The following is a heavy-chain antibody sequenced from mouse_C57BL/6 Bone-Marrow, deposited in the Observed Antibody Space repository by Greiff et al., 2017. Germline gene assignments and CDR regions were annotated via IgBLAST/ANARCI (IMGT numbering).Heavy chain of an antibody. CDR1: GYTFTSYW. J-gene: IGHJ1*03. D-gene: IGHD1-1*01. CDR2: IYPGNSDT. Sequence: VQLQQSGTVLARPGASVKMSCKTSGYTFTSYWMHWVKQRPGQGLEWIGAIYPGNSDTSYNQKFKGKAKLTAVTSASTAYMELSSLTNEDSAVYYCTPYYGSKDWYFDVWGTGTTVTVSS. V-gene: IGHV1-5*01. CDR3: TPYYGSKDWYFDV.